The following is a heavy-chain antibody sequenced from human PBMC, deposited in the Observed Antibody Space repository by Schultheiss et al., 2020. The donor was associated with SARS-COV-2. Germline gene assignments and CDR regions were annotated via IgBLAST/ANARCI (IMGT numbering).Heavy chain of an antibody. CDR3: ARDRERWLQLYYFDY. CDR2: IYSGGST. CDR1: GFTVSSNY. D-gene: IGHD5-24*01. J-gene: IGHJ4*02. V-gene: IGHV3-53*05. Sequence: GGSLRLSCAASGFTVSSNYMSWVRQAPGKGLEWVAVIYSGGSTYYADSVKGRFTISRDNSKNTLYLQMNSLRAEDTAVYYCARDRERWLQLYYFDYWGQGTLVTVSS.